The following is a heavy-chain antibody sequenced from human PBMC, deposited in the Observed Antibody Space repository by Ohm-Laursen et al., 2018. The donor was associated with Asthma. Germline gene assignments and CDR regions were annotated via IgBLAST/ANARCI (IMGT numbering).Heavy chain of an antibody. CDR1: GFTFNSYG. CDR3: ARQSGQDFPDTSAFDI. D-gene: IGHD3-22*01. V-gene: IGHV3-30*03. J-gene: IGHJ3*02. CDR2: VSSDGHDK. Sequence: SLRLSCSASGFTFNSYGMHWVRQAPGKGLEWVAFVSSDGHDKFYEDSVKGRFTISRDNSRNRLYLQINRLTVEDSALYFCARQSGQDFPDTSAFDIWGQGTKVAVSS.